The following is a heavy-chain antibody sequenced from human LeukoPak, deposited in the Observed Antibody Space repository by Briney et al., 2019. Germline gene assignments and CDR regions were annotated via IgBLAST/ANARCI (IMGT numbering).Heavy chain of an antibody. V-gene: IGHV1-46*01. CDR1: GYTFTSYY. J-gene: IGHJ4*02. CDR2: INPSGGST. CDR3: ARDWGTMIVVDTGVFDY. D-gene: IGHD3-22*01. Sequence: ASVKVSCKASGYTFTSYYMHWVRQAPGQGLEWMGIINPSGGSTSYAQKFQGRVTMTRDTSTSTAYMELRSLRSDDTAVYYCARDWGTMIVVDTGVFDYWGQGTLVTVSS.